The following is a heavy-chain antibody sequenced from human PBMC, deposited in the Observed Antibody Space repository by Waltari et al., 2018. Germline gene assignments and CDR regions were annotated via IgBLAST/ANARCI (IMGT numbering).Heavy chain of an antibody. V-gene: IGHV4-59*01. CDR1: GGSMRDYY. Sequence: QVQRQESGPGLVKPSATLSLTCNVSGGSMRDYYWSWIRQPPGKGLEWIGYSYYSGTTNYNPTLKSRVTMSVDTSKNQFSLKLTSVTAEDTAVYYGARGSGRQLTYWGQGTLVTVSS. D-gene: IGHD6-13*01. CDR2: SYYSGTT. CDR3: ARGSGRQLTY. J-gene: IGHJ4*02.